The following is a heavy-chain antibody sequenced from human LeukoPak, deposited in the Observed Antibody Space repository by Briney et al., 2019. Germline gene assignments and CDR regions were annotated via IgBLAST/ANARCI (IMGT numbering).Heavy chain of an antibody. Sequence: PGGSLRLSCAATGFSFKDYGMHWVRQPPGKGLEWVSAINWNGGGTDYADSVKGRFTISRGNAKNSLYLQLSSLRPEDTALYYCAKHLTATNTYIFFGLDVWGQGTSVTVPS. CDR2: INWNGGGT. CDR3: AKHLTATNTYIFFGLDV. J-gene: IGHJ6*02. CDR1: GFSFKDYG. D-gene: IGHD1-26*01. V-gene: IGHV3-9*01.